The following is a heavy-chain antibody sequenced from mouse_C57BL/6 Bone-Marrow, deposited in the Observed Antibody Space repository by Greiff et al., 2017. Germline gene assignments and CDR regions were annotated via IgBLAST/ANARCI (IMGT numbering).Heavy chain of an antibody. Sequence: VQLQQSGPGLVKPSQSLSLTCSVTGYSITSGYYWNWIRQFPGNKLEWMGYISYDGSTNYNPSLKNRISITRDTSKNQFFLKLKSVTTDDTATYCCAGTAQATCMDYWGQGTSVTVSS. CDR2: ISYDGST. CDR3: AGTAQATCMDY. D-gene: IGHD3-2*02. V-gene: IGHV3-6*01. J-gene: IGHJ4*01. CDR1: GYSITSGYY.